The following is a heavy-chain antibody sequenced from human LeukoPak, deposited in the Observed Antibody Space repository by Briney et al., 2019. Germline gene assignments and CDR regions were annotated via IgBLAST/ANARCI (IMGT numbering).Heavy chain of an antibody. D-gene: IGHD6-19*01. CDR1: GFTFDDYA. CDR3: AKDKVGYSSGRFDY. Sequence: GGSLRLSCAASGFTFDDYAMHWVRQAPGKGLEWVSGISWNSGSTGYADSVKGRFTISRDNAKNSLYLQMNSLRAEDMALYYCAKDKVGYSSGRFDYWGQGTLVTVSS. V-gene: IGHV3-9*03. CDR2: ISWNSGST. J-gene: IGHJ4*02.